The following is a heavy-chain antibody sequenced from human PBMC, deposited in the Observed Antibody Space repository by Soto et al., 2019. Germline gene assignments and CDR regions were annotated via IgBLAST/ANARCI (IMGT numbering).Heavy chain of an antibody. CDR3: ACRVACLGGSSGWADYALHV. D-gene: IGHD6-19*01. V-gene: IGHV1-69*01. Sequence: QVQLVQSGAAVRKPGSSVKVSCKASGGTFTKYAITWVRQAPRQGLEWMGGIVPLPGTTNYAKKFRGRVTNSAHECTSTAFLELCSLRSEDTAEYYCACRVACLGGSSGWADYALHVCCQVTMVIVAS. J-gene: IGHJ3*01. CDR1: GGTFTKYA. CDR2: IVPLPGTT.